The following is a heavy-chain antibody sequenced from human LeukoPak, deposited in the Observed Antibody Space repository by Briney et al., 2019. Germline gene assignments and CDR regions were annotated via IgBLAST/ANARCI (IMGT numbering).Heavy chain of an antibody. V-gene: IGHV3-66*01. D-gene: IGHD6-13*01. CDR1: GFTFSSYW. Sequence: GGSLRLSCAASGFTFSSYWMSWVRQAPGKGLEWVSIISSAGTTYYADSVKGRFTISRDNSKNTVYLQVNSLRDEDTAVYYCARDLEAANTYYFDYWGQGTMVTVSS. CDR2: ISSAGTT. J-gene: IGHJ4*02. CDR3: ARDLEAANTYYFDY.